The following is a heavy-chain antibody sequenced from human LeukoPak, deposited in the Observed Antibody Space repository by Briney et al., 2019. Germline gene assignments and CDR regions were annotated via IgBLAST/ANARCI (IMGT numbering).Heavy chain of an antibody. V-gene: IGHV3-11*04. CDR3: ARDHLVGYYDSSGYYSGY. Sequence: GGSLRPSCAASGFTFSDYYMSWIRQAPGKGLESVSYISSSGSTIYYADSVKGRFTISRDNAKNSLYLQMNSLRAEDTAVYYCARDHLVGYYDSSGYYSGYWGQGTLVTVSS. CDR1: GFTFSDYY. D-gene: IGHD3-22*01. J-gene: IGHJ4*02. CDR2: ISSSGSTI.